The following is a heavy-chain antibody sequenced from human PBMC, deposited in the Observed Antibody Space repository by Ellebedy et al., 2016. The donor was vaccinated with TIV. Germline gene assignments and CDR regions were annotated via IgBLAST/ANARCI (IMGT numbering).Heavy chain of an antibody. D-gene: IGHD2-2*01. CDR3: ARDVPADAAALLDY. V-gene: IGHV1-18*04. CDR2: ISAYNGNT. J-gene: IGHJ4*02. Sequence: AASVKVSCKASGYPFPNYGVSWVRQAPGQGLEWVGWISAYNGNTKYGQKFQGRISLTTDTSMGTAYMGLRSLGSGDTGVYFCARDVPADAAALLDYWGQGTRVTVSS. CDR1: GYPFPNYG.